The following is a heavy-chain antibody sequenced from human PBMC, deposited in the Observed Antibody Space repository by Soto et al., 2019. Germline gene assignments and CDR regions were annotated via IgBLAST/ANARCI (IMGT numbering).Heavy chain of an antibody. CDR3: AKDKTRSQY. Sequence: GGSLRLSCAASGFTFSSYSMNWVRQAPGKGLEWVSSISGSSSCIYYADSVKGRFTISRDNSKNTLYLQMNSLRAEDTAVYYCAKDKTRSQYWGQGTLVTVSS. CDR2: ISGSSSCI. CDR1: GFTFSSYS. J-gene: IGHJ4*02. V-gene: IGHV3-23*01.